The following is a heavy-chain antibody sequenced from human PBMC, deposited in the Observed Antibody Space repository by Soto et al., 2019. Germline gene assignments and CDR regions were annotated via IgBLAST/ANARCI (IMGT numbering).Heavy chain of an antibody. D-gene: IGHD6-19*01. CDR3: ARDRAVAGTGLDY. V-gene: IGHV1-46*01. CDR1: GYTFTSYG. CDR2: INPSGGST. Sequence: ASVKVSCKASGYTFTSYGINWVRQAPGQGLGWMGIINPSGGSTSYAQKFQGRVTMTRDTSTSTVYMELSSLRSEDTAVYYCARDRAVAGTGLDYWGQGTLVTVSS. J-gene: IGHJ4*02.